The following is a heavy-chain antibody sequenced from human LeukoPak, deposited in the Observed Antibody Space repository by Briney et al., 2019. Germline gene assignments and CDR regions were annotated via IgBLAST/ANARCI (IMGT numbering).Heavy chain of an antibody. CDR1: GASLTVGNW. V-gene: IGHV4-4*02. CDR3: ARDVSRFGELSTYYYGMDV. D-gene: IGHD3-10*01. CDR2: IYHSGTI. J-gene: IGHJ6*04. Sequence: SETLSLTCVVSGASLTVGNWWSWVRLSPEKGLEWIGEIYHSGTINHNPSLKSRVTILVDKTKNQFSLKLTCVTAADSAVYYCARDVSRFGELSTYYYGMDVWGKGTTVIVSA.